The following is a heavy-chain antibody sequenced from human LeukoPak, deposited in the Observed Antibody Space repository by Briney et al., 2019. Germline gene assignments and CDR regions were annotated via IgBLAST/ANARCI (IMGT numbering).Heavy chain of an antibody. Sequence: SETLSLTCTVYGGSFRGYYWTWIRLSPGKGLQWIGEVIHSGATNHNPSLTSRLIISVDTSRNQFSLKLSSVTAADTAVYYCARGYDSGGYYAYFDYWGQGALVTVSS. D-gene: IGHD3-22*01. CDR2: VIHSGAT. CDR3: ARGYDSGGYYAYFDY. J-gene: IGHJ4*02. V-gene: IGHV4-34*12. CDR1: GGSFRGYY.